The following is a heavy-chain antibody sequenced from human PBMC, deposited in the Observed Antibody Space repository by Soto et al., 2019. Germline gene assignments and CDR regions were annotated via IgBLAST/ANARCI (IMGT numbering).Heavy chain of an antibody. Sequence: EVQLVESGGGLVQPGGSLRLSCVASGFTFSSHWMTWVRQAPGKGLEWVANIRQDGNEIYYVGSVKGRFTISRDNADNSLYLQMDYLRVEDTAVYYCATGGPDYGDRHLNYWGQGSLVTVSS. CDR1: GFTFSSHW. J-gene: IGHJ4*02. CDR3: ATGGPDYGDRHLNY. V-gene: IGHV3-7*01. CDR2: IRQDGNEI. D-gene: IGHD4-17*01.